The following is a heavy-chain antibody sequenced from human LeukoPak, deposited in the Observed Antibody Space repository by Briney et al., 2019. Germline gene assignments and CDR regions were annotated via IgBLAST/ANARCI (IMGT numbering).Heavy chain of an antibody. CDR2: ISYDGSNK. V-gene: IGHV3-30*03. Sequence: GGSLRLSCAASGFTFSDYYMSWIRQAPGKGLEWVTVISYDGSNKYYADSVKGRFTISRDNSKNTLYLQMNSLRAEDTAVYYCAGTYYYDSSGPGGDYWGQGDLVTVSS. D-gene: IGHD3-22*01. CDR3: AGTYYYDSSGPGGDY. J-gene: IGHJ4*02. CDR1: GFTFSDYY.